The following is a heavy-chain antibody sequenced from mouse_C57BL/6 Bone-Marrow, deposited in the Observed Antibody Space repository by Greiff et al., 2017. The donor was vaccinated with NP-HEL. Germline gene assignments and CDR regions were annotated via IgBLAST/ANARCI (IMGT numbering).Heavy chain of an antibody. J-gene: IGHJ3*01. CDR1: GYTFPDYY. CDR3: ATRMGFAY. CDR2: IYPGSGNT. Sequence: QVQLQQSGAELVRPGASVKLSCKASGYTFPDYYINWVKQRPGQGLEWIARIYPGSGNTYYNEKFKGKATLTAEKSSSTAYMQLSSLTSEDSAVYFCATRMGFAYWGQGTLVTVSA. D-gene: IGHD2-3*01. V-gene: IGHV1-76*01.